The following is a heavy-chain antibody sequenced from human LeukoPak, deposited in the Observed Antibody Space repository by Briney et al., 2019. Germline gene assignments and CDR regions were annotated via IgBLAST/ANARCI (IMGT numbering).Heavy chain of an antibody. CDR2: IYYSGSA. CDR1: GCSVSSSSYY. Sequence: SETLSLTCTVSGCSVSSSSYYWGWIRQPPGTWLEWIGSIYYSGSAYYNPSLKNRVTISVDTSNNQFSLKLSSVTAADTAIYYCARQGTSHPFDHWGQGTLVTVSS. V-gene: IGHV4-39*01. J-gene: IGHJ4*02. CDR3: ARQGTSHPFDH. D-gene: IGHD1-1*01.